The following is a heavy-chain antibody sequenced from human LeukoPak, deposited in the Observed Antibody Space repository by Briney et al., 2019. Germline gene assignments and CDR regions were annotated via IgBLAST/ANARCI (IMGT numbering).Heavy chain of an antibody. CDR1: GGSISSYY. CDR2: IYYSGST. Sequence: SETLSLTCTVSGGSISSYYWSWIRQPPGKGLEWIGFIYYSGSTNYKPSLKSRVTISVDTSKNQFSLKLSSVTAADTAVYYCARLGLVGASWGQGTLVTVSS. J-gene: IGHJ4*02. V-gene: IGHV4-59*01. CDR3: ARLGLVGAS. D-gene: IGHD1-26*01.